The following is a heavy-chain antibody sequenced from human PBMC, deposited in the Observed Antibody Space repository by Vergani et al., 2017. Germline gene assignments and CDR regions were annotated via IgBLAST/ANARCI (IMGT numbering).Heavy chain of an antibody. V-gene: IGHV3-30*18. Sequence: QVQLVESGGGLVQPGRSLRLSCAASGFTFSSHGMHWVRQAPGKGLEWVAVIPYDGSNKYYADSVKDRFTISRGNSKNTLYLQMNSLRAEDSAVYYCAKDRRYSSSSKADAIDIWGQGTMVTVSS. CDR1: GFTFSSHG. CDR3: AKDRRYSSSSKADAIDI. D-gene: IGHD6-13*01. CDR2: IPYDGSNK. J-gene: IGHJ3*02.